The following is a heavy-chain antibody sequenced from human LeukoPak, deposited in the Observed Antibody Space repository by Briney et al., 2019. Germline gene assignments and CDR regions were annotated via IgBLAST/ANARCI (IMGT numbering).Heavy chain of an antibody. V-gene: IGHV3-23*01. J-gene: IGHJ4*02. Sequence: GGSLRLSCAASGFMFSHSAMTWVRQTPGKGLEWVSGISESGGATYYAGSAKGRFTISRDNSKNTLYLQMNSLRSDDTAVYYCATVGVGWVAFAYWGQGALVTVSS. CDR2: ISESGGAT. CDR3: ATVGVGWVAFAY. CDR1: GFMFSHSA. D-gene: IGHD3-16*01.